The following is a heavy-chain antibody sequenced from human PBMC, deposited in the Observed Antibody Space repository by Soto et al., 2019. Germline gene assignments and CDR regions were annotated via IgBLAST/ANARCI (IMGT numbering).Heavy chain of an antibody. CDR2: INPSGGST. CDR3: ARVIEMATPIGPISH. CDR1: GYTFTSYY. Sequence: VQLVQPGAEVKKPGASVKVSCKASGYTFTSYYMHWVRQAPGQGLEWMGIINPSGGSTSYAQKFQGRVDMTRDTSTSTVYMELSSVRSEDTAVYYCARVIEMATPIGPISHWGQGTLVTVSS. V-gene: IGHV1-46*01. J-gene: IGHJ4*02. D-gene: IGHD5-12*01.